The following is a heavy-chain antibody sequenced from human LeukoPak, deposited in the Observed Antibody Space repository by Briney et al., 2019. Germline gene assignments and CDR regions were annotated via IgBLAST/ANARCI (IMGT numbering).Heavy chain of an antibody. D-gene: IGHD1-26*01. CDR3: AKDMWYSANY. Sequence: PGGSLRLSCAGSGFTFSTYAMSWVRQAPGKGLEWVSGISGSGGSTYYADSVKGRFTISRDNSKNTLYLQMNSLRADDTAVYYCAKDMWYSANYWGQGTLVTVSS. V-gene: IGHV3-23*01. CDR2: ISGSGGST. CDR1: GFTFSTYA. J-gene: IGHJ4*02.